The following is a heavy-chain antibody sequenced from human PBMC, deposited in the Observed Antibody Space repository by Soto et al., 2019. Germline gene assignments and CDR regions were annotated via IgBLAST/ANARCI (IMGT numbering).Heavy chain of an antibody. J-gene: IGHJ5*02. CDR3: ARVMAAMQNWLDP. CDR1: GGSIGSIDYF. Sequence: SETLSLTCSVSGGSIGSIDYFWSWIRQPPGKGLEWIGFIYHTGTTYYNPSLRSRVTIPIDTSKSQFSMKLNSVTAADTAVYYCARVMAAMQNWLDPWGQGTLVTGSS. V-gene: IGHV4-30-4*01. CDR2: IYHTGTT. D-gene: IGHD2-2*01.